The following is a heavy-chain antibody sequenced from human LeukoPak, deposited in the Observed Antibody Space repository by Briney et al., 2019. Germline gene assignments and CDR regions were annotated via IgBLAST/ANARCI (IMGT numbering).Heavy chain of an antibody. CDR1: GGSFSGYY. Sequence: PSETLSLTCAVYGGSFSGYYWSWIRQPPGKGLEWIGEINHSGSTNYNPSLKSRVTISVDTSKNQFSLKLSSVTAADTAVYYCARGLTITMVRGVIPYYFDYWGQGTLVTVSS. CDR2: INHSGST. CDR3: ARGLTITMVRGVIPYYFDY. J-gene: IGHJ4*02. D-gene: IGHD3-10*01. V-gene: IGHV4-34*01.